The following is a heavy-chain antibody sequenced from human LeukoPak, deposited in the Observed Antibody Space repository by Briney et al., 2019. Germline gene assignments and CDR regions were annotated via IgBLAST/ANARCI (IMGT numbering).Heavy chain of an antibody. V-gene: IGHV4-38-2*02. CDR1: GYSISSGHY. CDR3: ASSLWFGELLQLDI. D-gene: IGHD3-10*01. J-gene: IGHJ3*02. Sequence: SETLSLTCTVSGYSISSGHYWGWIRQPPGKGLEWIGSIYHSGSTYYNPSLKSRVTISVDTSKNQFSLKLSSVTAADTAVYYCASSLWFGELLQLDIWGQGTMATVSS. CDR2: IYHSGST.